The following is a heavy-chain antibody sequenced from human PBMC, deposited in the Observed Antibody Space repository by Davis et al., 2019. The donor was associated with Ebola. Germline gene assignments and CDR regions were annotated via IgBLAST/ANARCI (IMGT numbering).Heavy chain of an antibody. CDR1: GFTFSDYW. D-gene: IGHD5-18*01. CDR2: IKQDETEK. Sequence: PGGSLRLSCAASGFTFSDYWMTWVRQAPGKGLEWVANIKQDETEKYYVDSVKGRFTISRDNAKNSLYLQMNNLRAEDTAVYFCARALQPFDYWGQGTLVTGSS. CDR3: ARALQPFDY. J-gene: IGHJ4*02. V-gene: IGHV3-7*04.